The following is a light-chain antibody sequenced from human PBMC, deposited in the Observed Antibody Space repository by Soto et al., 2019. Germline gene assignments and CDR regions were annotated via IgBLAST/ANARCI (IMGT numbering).Light chain of an antibody. CDR1: SSNIGSNT. CDR2: SNS. Sequence: QSVLTQPPSASGTPGQRVTISCSGSSSNIGSNTVNWYQHLPGTAPKLLIYSNSQRPSGVPDRFSGSKSGTSASLAISGPQSEDEADYSCAAWDDSLNGRVFGTGTKVTVL. V-gene: IGLV1-44*01. J-gene: IGLJ1*01. CDR3: AAWDDSLNGRV.